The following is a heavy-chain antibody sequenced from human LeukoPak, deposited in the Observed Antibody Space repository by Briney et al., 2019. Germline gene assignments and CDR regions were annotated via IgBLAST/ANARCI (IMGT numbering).Heavy chain of an antibody. CDR3: ARVWQQLVGYYYYYYMDV. J-gene: IGHJ6*03. CDR1: GGSFSGYY. CDR2: INHSGST. D-gene: IGHD6-13*01. Sequence: SETLSLTCAVYGGSFSGYYWSWIRQPPGKGLEWIGEINHSGSTNYNPSLKSRVTISVDTSKNQFSLKLSSVTAADTAVYYCARVWQQLVGYYYYYYMDVRGKGTTVTVSS. V-gene: IGHV4-34*01.